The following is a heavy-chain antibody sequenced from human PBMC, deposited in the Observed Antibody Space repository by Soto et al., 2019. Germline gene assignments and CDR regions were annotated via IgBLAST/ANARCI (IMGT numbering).Heavy chain of an antibody. Sequence: SVKVSCKASGGTFSSYAISWVRQAPGQGLEWMGGIIPIFGTANYAQKFQGRVTITADKSTSTAYMEQSSLRSEDTAVYYCAIFLELPPSTAFDYWGQGTLVTVSS. CDR3: AIFLELPPSTAFDY. CDR2: IIPIFGTA. V-gene: IGHV1-69*06. CDR1: GGTFSSYA. J-gene: IGHJ4*02. D-gene: IGHD3-3*01.